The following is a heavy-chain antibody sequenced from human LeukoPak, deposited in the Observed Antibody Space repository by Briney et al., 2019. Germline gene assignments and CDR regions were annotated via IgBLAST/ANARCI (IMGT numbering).Heavy chain of an antibody. D-gene: IGHD2-15*01. Sequence: SETLSLTCSVSGGSVDDYTWTWIRQPPGKGLEWIGYIYYTGTTNYNPSLKSRVTISVDTSKNQFSLRLTSVTAADTAVYYCAREDCGGGTCYGQWGQGTLVTVSS. CDR2: IYYTGTT. CDR3: AREDCGGGTCYGQ. V-gene: IGHV4-59*02. J-gene: IGHJ4*02. CDR1: GGSVDDYT.